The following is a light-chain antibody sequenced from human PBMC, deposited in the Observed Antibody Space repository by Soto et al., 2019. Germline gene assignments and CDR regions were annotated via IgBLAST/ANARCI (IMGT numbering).Light chain of an antibody. CDR2: AAS. V-gene: IGKV1-39*01. Sequence: DIQMTQSPSSLSASVGDRVTITCRASQSISSYLNWYQQKPGKAPKLLIYAASILQSGVPSRFSGSGSGTDFTLTISRLQPEDFTTYYCQQSYSTPYTFVQGTKLEIK. J-gene: IGKJ2*01. CDR1: QSISSY. CDR3: QQSYSTPYT.